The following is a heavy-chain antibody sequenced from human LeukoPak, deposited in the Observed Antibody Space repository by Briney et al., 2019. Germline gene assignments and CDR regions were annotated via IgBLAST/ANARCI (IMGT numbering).Heavy chain of an antibody. V-gene: IGHV4-39*01. D-gene: IGHD3-22*01. Sequence: SETLSLTCMVSGGSISSSSYYWGWIRQPPGKGLEWIANIFHRGDTYYNPSLKSRATITVDTSKNQFSLKLSSVTAADTAVYYCARLVDYYDSRGYFDSWGQGTLVTASS. CDR1: GGSISSSSYY. J-gene: IGHJ4*02. CDR2: IFHRGDT. CDR3: ARLVDYYDSRGYFDS.